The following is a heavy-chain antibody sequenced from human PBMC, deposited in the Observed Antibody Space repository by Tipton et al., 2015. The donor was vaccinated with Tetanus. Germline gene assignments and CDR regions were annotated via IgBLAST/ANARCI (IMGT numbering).Heavy chain of an antibody. CDR3: ARGTKRGYSYGRTVDY. V-gene: IGHV1-8*01. D-gene: IGHD5-18*01. CDR2: MNPNSGNT. Sequence: QVQLVQSGAEVKKPGASVKVSCKASGYTFTSYDINWVRQATGQGLEWMGWMNPNSGNTGYAQKFQGRVTMTRNTSISTAYMERSSLRSEDAAVYYCARGTKRGYSYGRTVDYWGRGSLVTVSS. J-gene: IGHJ4*02. CDR1: GYTFTSYD.